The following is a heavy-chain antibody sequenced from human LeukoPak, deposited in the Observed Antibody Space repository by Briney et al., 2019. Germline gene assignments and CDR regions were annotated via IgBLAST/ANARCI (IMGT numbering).Heavy chain of an antibody. V-gene: IGHV3-43*02. CDR2: ISGDGGST. Sequence: GGSLRLSCAASGFTFNDYAMHWVRQAPGKGLEWVSLISGDGGSTNYADSVKGRFTISRDNSKNSLYLQINSPRTDDTALYYCARAIGLHFYDSRGYKSWYYFASWGLGTLVTVSS. J-gene: IGHJ4*02. D-gene: IGHD3-22*01. CDR1: GFTFNDYA. CDR3: ARAIGLHFYDSRGYKSWYYFAS.